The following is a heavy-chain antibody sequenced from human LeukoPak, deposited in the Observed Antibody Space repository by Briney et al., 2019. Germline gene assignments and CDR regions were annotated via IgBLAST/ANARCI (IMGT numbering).Heavy chain of an antibody. V-gene: IGHV4-39*07. CDR1: GGSISSYY. CDR3: ARFVYGSGSYYNVPIDY. J-gene: IGHJ4*02. Sequence: SETLSLTCTVSGGSISSYYWGWIRQPPGKGLEWIGSIYYSGSTYYNPSLKSRVTISVDTSKNQFSLKLSSVTAADTAVYYCARFVYGSGSYYNVPIDYWGQGTLVTVSS. D-gene: IGHD3-10*01. CDR2: IYYSGST.